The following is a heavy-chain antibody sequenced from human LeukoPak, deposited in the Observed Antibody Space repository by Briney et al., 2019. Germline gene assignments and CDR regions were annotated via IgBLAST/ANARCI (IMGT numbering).Heavy chain of an antibody. CDR2: ISYDGSNK. J-gene: IGHJ4*02. D-gene: IGHD3-22*01. V-gene: IGHV3-30*01. CDR3: AREAPAYYYDSSGYSSYFDY. CDR1: GFTFSSYA. Sequence: PGRSLRLSCAASGFTFSSYAMHWVRQAPGKGLEWVAVISYDGSNKYYADSVKGRFTISRDNSKNTLYLQMKSLRAEDTAVYYCAREAPAYYYDSSGYSSYFDYWGQGTLVTVSS.